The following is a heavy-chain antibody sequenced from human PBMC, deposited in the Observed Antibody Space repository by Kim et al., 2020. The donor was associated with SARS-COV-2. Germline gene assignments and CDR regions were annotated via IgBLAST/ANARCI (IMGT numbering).Heavy chain of an antibody. J-gene: IGHJ3*02. CDR1: GFTFSGSP. Sequence: GESLKISCAASGFTFSGSPMHWVRQASGTGLEWVGRIRSKTNNYATTYAASVRGRFTISRDDSKNTAYLEMNGLKTEDTAVYYCTRIPATTLAFWDAFDIWGQEKIVTDSS. V-gene: IGHV3-73*01. D-gene: IGHD3-3*02. CDR3: TRIPATTLAFWDAFDI. CDR2: IRSKTNNYAT.